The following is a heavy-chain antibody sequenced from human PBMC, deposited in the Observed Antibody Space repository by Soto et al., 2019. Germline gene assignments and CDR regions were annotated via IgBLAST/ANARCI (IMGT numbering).Heavy chain of an antibody. CDR2: IYPGDSDT. Sequence: GESLKISCKGSGYSFTSYWIGWVRQMPGKGLEWMGIIYPGDSDTRYSPSFQGQVTISADKSISTAYLQWSSLKASDTAMYYCARQPYYYDSSGYPPYYYYYGMDVWGQGTTVFVPS. D-gene: IGHD3-22*01. CDR1: GYSFTSYW. J-gene: IGHJ6*02. CDR3: ARQPYYYDSSGYPPYYYYYGMDV. V-gene: IGHV5-51*01.